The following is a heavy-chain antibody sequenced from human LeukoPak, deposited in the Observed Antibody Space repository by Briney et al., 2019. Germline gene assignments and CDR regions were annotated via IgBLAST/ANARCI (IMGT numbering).Heavy chain of an antibody. CDR1: GYTFTGYY. V-gene: IGHV1-2*02. CDR3: ARVPYSSGWYSNWFDP. D-gene: IGHD6-19*01. J-gene: IGHJ5*02. Sequence: ASVKVSCKASGYTFTGYYMHWVRQAPGQGLEWMGWINPNSGGTNYAQKFQGRVTMTRDTSISTAYMELSRLRSDDTAVYYCARVPYSSGWYSNWFDPWGQGTLVTVSS. CDR2: INPNSGGT.